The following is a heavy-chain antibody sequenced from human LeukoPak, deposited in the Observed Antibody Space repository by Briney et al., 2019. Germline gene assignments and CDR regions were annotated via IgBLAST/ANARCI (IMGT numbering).Heavy chain of an antibody. Sequence: GGSLRLSCAVSGFTFRTCWMHWVRQVPGEGLVWVSRINEDGSITNYADSVKGRFSISRDNAKNTLYLQMNSLRAEDTAVYYRGRDLGGRSGYWGQGTLVTVSS. CDR3: GRDLGGRSGY. V-gene: IGHV3-74*01. CDR2: INEDGSIT. CDR1: GFTFRTCW. D-gene: IGHD1-26*01. J-gene: IGHJ4*02.